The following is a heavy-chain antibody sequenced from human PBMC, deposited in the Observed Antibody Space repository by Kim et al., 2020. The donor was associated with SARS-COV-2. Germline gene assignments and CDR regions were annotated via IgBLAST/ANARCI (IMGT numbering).Heavy chain of an antibody. J-gene: IGHJ3*02. Sequence: SETLSLTCTVSGGSISSGGYYWSWIRQHPGKGLEWIGYIYYSVSTYYNPSLKSRVTISVDTSKNQFSLKLSSVTAADTAVYYCAADGGAGNDAFGIWGQGTMVTVSS. V-gene: IGHV4-31*03. CDR3: AADGGAGNDAFGI. CDR2: IYYSVST. CDR1: GGSISSGGYY. D-gene: IGHD3-16*01.